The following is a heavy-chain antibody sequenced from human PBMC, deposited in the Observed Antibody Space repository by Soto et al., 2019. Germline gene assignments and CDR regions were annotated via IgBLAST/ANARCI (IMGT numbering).Heavy chain of an antibody. CDR3: ARYSSSWYGWFDP. D-gene: IGHD6-13*01. V-gene: IGHV4-39*01. Sequence: PSETLSLTCTVSCGSISNRSYYWGCIRQPPGKGLEWIGSIYYSGSTYYNPSLKSRVTISVDTSKNQFSLKLSSVTAADTAVYYCARYSSSWYGWFDPWGQGTLVTVSS. CDR2: IYYSGST. J-gene: IGHJ5*02. CDR1: CGSISNRSYY.